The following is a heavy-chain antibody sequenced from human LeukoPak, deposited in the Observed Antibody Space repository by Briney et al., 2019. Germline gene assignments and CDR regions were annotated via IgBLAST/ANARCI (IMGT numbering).Heavy chain of an antibody. CDR3: ARGERDGYSYAPGGY. V-gene: IGHV3-30*02. D-gene: IGHD5-18*01. CDR2: IRYDGSNK. J-gene: IGHJ4*02. Sequence: GGSLRLSCAASGFTFSSYGMHWVRQAPGKGLEWVAFIRYDGSNKYYADSVKGRFTISRDNAKNSLYLQMNSLRAEDTAVYYCARGERDGYSYAPGGYWGQGTLVTVSS. CDR1: GFTFSSYG.